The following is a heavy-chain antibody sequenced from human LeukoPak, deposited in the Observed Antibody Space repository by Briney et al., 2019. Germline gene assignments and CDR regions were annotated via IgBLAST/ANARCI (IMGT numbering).Heavy chain of an antibody. CDR1: GYTFTGYY. D-gene: IGHD2-2*01. J-gene: IGHJ4*02. Sequence: GASVKVPCKASGYTFTGYYLHWVRQAPGQGLEWMGWINFNSGDTNYAQKFQGRVTMTRDTSISTAYMELSGLRSDDTAVYYCARDQSSFDYWGQGTLVTVSS. V-gene: IGHV1-2*02. CDR3: ARDQSSFDY. CDR2: INFNSGDT.